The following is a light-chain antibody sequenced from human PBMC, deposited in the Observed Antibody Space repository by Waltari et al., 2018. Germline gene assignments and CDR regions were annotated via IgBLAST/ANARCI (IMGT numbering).Light chain of an antibody. CDR1: SSDVGTYTR. V-gene: IGLV2-23*01. Sequence: QSALTQPASVSGSPVQSITISCTGTSSDVGTYTRVPWYQQHPGNAPKLMIYAGSKRPSGVSDRFSGSKSGDMASLTISGLQPEDEAEYFCSSYAGSSKGVFGGGTKVTVL. J-gene: IGLJ2*01. CDR2: AGS. CDR3: SSYAGSSKGV.